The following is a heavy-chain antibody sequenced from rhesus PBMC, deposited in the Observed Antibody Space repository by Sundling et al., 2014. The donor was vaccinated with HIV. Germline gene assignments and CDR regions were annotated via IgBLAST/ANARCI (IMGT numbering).Heavy chain of an antibody. Sequence: EVQLVESGGGLVQPGGSLRLSCAASGFTFSSYGMYWVRQAPGKGLEWISTISSNGGSTYYADSVKGRFTISRDNSKNTLSLQMNSLRAEDTAVYYCAKDRDDYGSSLDSWGQGVVVTVSS. CDR2: ISSNGGST. J-gene: IGHJ6*01. CDR1: GFTFSSYG. CDR3: AKDRDDYGSSLDS. D-gene: IGHD4-29*01. V-gene: IGHV3S42*01.